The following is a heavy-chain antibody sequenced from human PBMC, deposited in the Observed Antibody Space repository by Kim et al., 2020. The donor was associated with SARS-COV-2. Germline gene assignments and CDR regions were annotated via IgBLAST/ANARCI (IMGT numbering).Heavy chain of an antibody. J-gene: IGHJ4*02. CDR2: IYYSGST. CDR3: ARAPGGLLASGSYYFDH. CDR1: GGSISSGGYY. Sequence: SETLSLTCTVSGGSISSGGYYWSWIRQHTGKGLEWIGYIYYSGSTYYNPVLKSRVTISVDTSKNQFSLKLSSVTAADTAVYYCARAPGGLLASGSYYFDHRGQGTLVTVSS. D-gene: IGHD3-10*01. V-gene: IGHV4-31*03.